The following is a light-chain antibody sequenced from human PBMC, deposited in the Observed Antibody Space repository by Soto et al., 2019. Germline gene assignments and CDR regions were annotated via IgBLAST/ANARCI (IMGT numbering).Light chain of an antibody. J-gene: IGKJ1*01. CDR3: QQYKAYPLT. CDR1: ENSNTW. V-gene: IGKV1-5*01. Sequence: DIQMTQSPSTLSASVGDRVTITCRASENSNTWLAWYQQKPGKAPTLVIYDASTLEGGGPSRFSGSGSGTDFTLTIKSLQPDDFVAYYCQQYKAYPLTFGQGTKV. CDR2: DAS.